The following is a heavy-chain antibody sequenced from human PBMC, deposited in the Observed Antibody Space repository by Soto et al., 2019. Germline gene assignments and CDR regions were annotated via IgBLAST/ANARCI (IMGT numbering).Heavy chain of an antibody. Sequence: SETLSLTCAVSSGSISSSNWWSWVRQPPGKGLEWIGEIYHSGSTNYNPSLKSRVTISVDKSKNQFSLKLSSVTAADTAVYYFARVRKGENGDFDYWGQGTLVTVS. V-gene: IGHV4-4*02. J-gene: IGHJ4*02. CDR1: SGSISSSNW. CDR3: ARVRKGENGDFDY. D-gene: IGHD3-16*01. CDR2: IYHSGST.